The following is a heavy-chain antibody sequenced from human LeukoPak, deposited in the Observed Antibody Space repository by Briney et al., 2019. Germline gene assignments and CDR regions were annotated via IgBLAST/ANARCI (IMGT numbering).Heavy chain of an antibody. J-gene: IGHJ5*02. D-gene: IGHD6-6*01. Sequence: GGSLRLSCAASGFTFSSYSMNWVRQAPGKGLEWVSFISTSSNYINYADSVKGRFTISRDNAKNSLYLQMNSLRAEDTAVYYCARELYSSSSRWFDPWGQGTLVTVSS. CDR3: ARELYSSSSRWFDP. CDR2: ISTSSNYI. V-gene: IGHV3-21*01. CDR1: GFTFSSYS.